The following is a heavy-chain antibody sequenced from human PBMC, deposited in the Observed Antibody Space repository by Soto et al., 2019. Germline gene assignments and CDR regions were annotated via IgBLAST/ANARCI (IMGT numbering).Heavy chain of an antibody. CDR3: AHRRIGVSQWNYGDFDY. D-gene: IGHD1-7*01. CDR2: IYWDDDK. V-gene: IGHV2-5*02. Sequence: QITLKESGPTLVKHTQTLTLTCTFSGFSLSTSGVGVGWIRQPPGKALEWLVIIYWDDDKRYSPSLRSRLTITKDTSRNQVALTMTNVDPVDTATYFCAHRRIGVSQWNYGDFDYWGQGTLVTVSS. CDR1: GFSLSTSGVG. J-gene: IGHJ4*02.